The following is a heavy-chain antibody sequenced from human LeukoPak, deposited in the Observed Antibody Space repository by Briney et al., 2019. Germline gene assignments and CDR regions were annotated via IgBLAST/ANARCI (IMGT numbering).Heavy chain of an antibody. CDR1: GYSFTNCG. CDR3: ARRIVGNTFDY. J-gene: IGHJ4*02. D-gene: IGHD2-21*01. V-gene: IGHV5-51*01. Sequence: GESLKISCKGSGYSFTNCGIGWVRQMPGKGLEWMGIIYPGDSDTRYSPSFQGQVTISGDRSISAAYLQWSTLKASDTAMYYCARRIVGNTFDYWGQGTLVTVSS. CDR2: IYPGDSDT.